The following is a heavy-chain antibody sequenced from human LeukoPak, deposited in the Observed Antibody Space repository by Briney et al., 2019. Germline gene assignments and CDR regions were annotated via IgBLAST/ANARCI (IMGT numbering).Heavy chain of an antibody. CDR2: ISRSGSSI. D-gene: IGHD2-2*02. Sequence: PGGSLRLSCAASGFTFDNYGMSWVRQAPGKGLEWVSYISRSGSSIYYADSVKGRFTISRDNAKNSLYLQMNSLRDEDTAVYYCARDTEHLYFVFDYWGQGTLVTVSS. J-gene: IGHJ4*02. CDR1: GFTFDNYG. V-gene: IGHV3-48*02. CDR3: ARDTEHLYFVFDY.